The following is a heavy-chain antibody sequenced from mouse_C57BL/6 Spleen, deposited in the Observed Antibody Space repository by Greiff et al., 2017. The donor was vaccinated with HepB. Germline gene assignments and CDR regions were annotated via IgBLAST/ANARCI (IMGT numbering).Heavy chain of an antibody. CDR1: GYTFTSYW. CDR3: ARQGPEDY. Sequence: QVQLKQPGAELVRPGTSVKLSCKASGYTFTSYWMHWVKQRPGQGLEWIGVIDPSDSYTNYNQKFKGKATLTVDTSSSTAYMQLSSLTSEDSAVYYCARQGPEDYWGQGTTLTVSS. D-gene: IGHD3-3*01. V-gene: IGHV1-59*01. CDR2: IDPSDSYT. J-gene: IGHJ2*01.